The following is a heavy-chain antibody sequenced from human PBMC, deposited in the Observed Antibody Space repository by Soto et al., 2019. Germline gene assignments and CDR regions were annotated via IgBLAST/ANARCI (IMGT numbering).Heavy chain of an antibody. V-gene: IGHV4-31*03. J-gene: IGHJ4*02. D-gene: IGHD3-10*02. Sequence: QVQLDESGPGLVQPSQTLSLSCTVSGASVSTGVYYWTWIRQHPGKGLEWIGYIYNSGSTYYNPSLTGRVDISVDTSKNQFSLNLQSVTAADTAFYYCAGAVSDFDVRRYRTSYFDQWGQGILVTVSS. CDR3: AGAVSDFDVRRYRTSYFDQ. CDR1: GASVSTGVYY. CDR2: IYNSGST.